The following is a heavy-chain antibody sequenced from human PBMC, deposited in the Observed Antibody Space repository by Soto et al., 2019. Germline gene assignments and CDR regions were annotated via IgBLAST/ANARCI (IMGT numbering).Heavy chain of an antibody. CDR1: GGSISSYY. CDR3: ARSAGYPAAMPDWVDP. J-gene: IGHJ5*02. Sequence: QVQLQESGPGLVKPSETLSLTCTVSGGSISSYYWSWIRQPPGKGLAWIGDIYYSGSTNYNPSLKSRVTISVDTSKNQFSLKLSSVTAADTAVYYCARSAGYPAAMPDWVDPWGQGTLVTVSS. V-gene: IGHV4-59*01. CDR2: IYYSGST. D-gene: IGHD2-2*01.